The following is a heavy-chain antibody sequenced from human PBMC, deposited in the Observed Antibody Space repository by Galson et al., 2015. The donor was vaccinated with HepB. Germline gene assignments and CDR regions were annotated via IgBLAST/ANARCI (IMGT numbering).Heavy chain of an antibody. V-gene: IGHV3-23*01. J-gene: IGHJ5*02. CDR3: ARDRMTYYDFWSGYYTP. CDR2: ISGSGGST. D-gene: IGHD3-3*01. CDR1: GFTFSSYA. Sequence: SLRLSCAASGFTFSSYAMSWVRQAPGKGLEWVSAISGSGGSTYYADSVKGRFTISRDNSKNTLYLQMNSLRAEDTAVYYCARDRMTYYDFWSGYYTPWGQGTLVTVSS.